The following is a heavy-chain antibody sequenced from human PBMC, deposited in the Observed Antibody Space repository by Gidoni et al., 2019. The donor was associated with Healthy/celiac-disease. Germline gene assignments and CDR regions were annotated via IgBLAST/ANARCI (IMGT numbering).Heavy chain of an antibody. CDR1: GGSISSSSYY. J-gene: IGHJ4*02. D-gene: IGHD4-17*01. Sequence: QLQLQESGPGLVKPSETLSLTCTVSGGSISSSSYYWGWIRQPPGKGLEWIGSIYYSGSTYYNPSLKSRVTISVDTSKNQFSLKLSSVTAADTAVYYCARYQTTVTLVFDYWGQGTLVTVSS. V-gene: IGHV4-39*07. CDR2: IYYSGST. CDR3: ARYQTTVTLVFDY.